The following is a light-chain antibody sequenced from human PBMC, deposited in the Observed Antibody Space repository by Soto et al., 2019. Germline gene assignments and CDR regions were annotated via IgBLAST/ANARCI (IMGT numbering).Light chain of an antibody. CDR1: QSISSW. CDR3: QQYNSYSWT. CDR2: DAS. J-gene: IGKJ1*01. V-gene: IGKV1-5*01. Sequence: DIQMTQSASTLSASLGDRVTITCGASQSISSWLAWYQQKQGKAPKLLIYDASSLESGVPSRFSGSGSGTEFNLTISSLQPDDFATYYCQQYNSYSWTFGQGTKVDIK.